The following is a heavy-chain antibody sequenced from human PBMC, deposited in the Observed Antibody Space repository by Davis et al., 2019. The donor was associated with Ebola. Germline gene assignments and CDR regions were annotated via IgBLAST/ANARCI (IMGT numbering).Heavy chain of an antibody. J-gene: IGHJ6*02. D-gene: IGHD6-6*01. CDR3: AGSSYYYYGMDV. CDR1: GYSLTSCR. Sequence: GESLKIPRKGSGYSLTSCRRSWARQMPGKGVVRTGGIDPSDSYTNYSPSFQGHVTISADKSISTAYLQWSSLKASDTAMYYCAGSSYYYYGMDVWGQGTTVTVSS. V-gene: IGHV5-10-1*01. CDR2: IDPSDSYT.